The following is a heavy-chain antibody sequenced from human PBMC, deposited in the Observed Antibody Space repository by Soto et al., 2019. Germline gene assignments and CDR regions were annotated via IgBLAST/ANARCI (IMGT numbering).Heavy chain of an antibody. V-gene: IGHV3-30*14. J-gene: IGHJ6*02. D-gene: IGHD3-3*01. CDR1: GFTCSIYA. CDR3: AKDLKRGDFGGGSSPKGRQA. CDR2: ISYDGSNK. Sequence: GGSLRLSCAAAGFTCSIYALHWVRQAPGKGLEGVALISYDGSNKYYADSVKGRVTISRDNSTNTLYLQMNGPGAEDRAMYYSAKDLKRGDFGGGSSPKGRQAWGQGTTVT.